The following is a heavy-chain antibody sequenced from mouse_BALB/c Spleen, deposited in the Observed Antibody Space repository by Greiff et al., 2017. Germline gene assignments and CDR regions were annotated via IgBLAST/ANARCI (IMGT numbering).Heavy chain of an antibody. Sequence: EVQRVESGGGLVQPGGSLKLSCAASGFDFSRYWMSWVRQAPGKGLEWIGEINPDSSTINYTPSLKDKFIISRDNAKNTLYLQMSKVRSEDTALYYCARHYYGLYAMDYWGQGTSVTVSS. CDR2: INPDSSTI. CDR3: ARHYYGLYAMDY. CDR1: GFDFSRYW. J-gene: IGHJ4*01. V-gene: IGHV4-1*02. D-gene: IGHD1-2*01.